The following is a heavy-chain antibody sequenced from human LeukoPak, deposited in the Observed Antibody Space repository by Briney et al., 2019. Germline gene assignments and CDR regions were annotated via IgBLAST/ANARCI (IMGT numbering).Heavy chain of an antibody. CDR3: ARHLGDPEWLLFLLPNWFDP. D-gene: IGHD3-3*01. Sequence: GESLKISCKGSGYSFTSYWIGWVRQMPGKGLEWMGIIYPGDSDTRYSPSFQGQVTISADKSISTAYLQWSSLKASDTAMYYCARHLGDPEWLLFLLPNWFDPWGQGTLVPVSS. CDR1: GYSFTSYW. J-gene: IGHJ5*02. CDR2: IYPGDSDT. V-gene: IGHV5-51*01.